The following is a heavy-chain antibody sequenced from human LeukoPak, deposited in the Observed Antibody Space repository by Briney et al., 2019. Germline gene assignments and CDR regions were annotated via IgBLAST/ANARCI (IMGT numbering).Heavy chain of an antibody. D-gene: IGHD2-21*02. CDR2: INPSGGST. V-gene: IGHV1-46*03. Sequence: ASVKVSCKASGYTLTSNYIHWVRQAPGQGLEWMGLINPSGGSTTYAQKFQGRVTMTRDTSTSTVYMELTSLRSEDTAVYYCAKGRSDFFAYYYLDVWGKGTTVTVSS. CDR3: AKGRSDFFAYYYLDV. J-gene: IGHJ6*03. CDR1: GYTLTSNY.